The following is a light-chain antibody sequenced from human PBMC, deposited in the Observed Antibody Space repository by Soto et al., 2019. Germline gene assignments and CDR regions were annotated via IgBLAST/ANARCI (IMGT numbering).Light chain of an antibody. V-gene: IGLV4-69*01. CDR1: SGHSSYA. Sequence: QSVLTQSPSASASLGASVKLTCTLSSGHSSYAIAWHQQQPEKGPRYLMKLNSDGSHRKGDGIPDRFSGSSSGAERYLTISSLQSEDEADYYCQTWGTGIQLFGGGTKLTVL. J-gene: IGLJ3*02. CDR3: QTWGTGIQL. CDR2: LNSDGSH.